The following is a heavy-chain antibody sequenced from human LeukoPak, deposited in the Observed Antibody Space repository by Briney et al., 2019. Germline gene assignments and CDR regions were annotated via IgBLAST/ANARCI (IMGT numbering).Heavy chain of an antibody. CDR1: GYSFTSYW. D-gene: IGHD5-12*01. CDR2: INAGNGNT. J-gene: IGHJ4*02. CDR3: ARENSGYGYSLDY. V-gene: IGHV1-3*01. Sequence: GESLKISCKGSGYSFTSYWIGWVRQMPGKGLEWMGWINAGNGNTKYSQKFQGRVTITRDTSASTAYMELSSLRSEDTAVYYCARENSGYGYSLDYWGQGTLVTVSS.